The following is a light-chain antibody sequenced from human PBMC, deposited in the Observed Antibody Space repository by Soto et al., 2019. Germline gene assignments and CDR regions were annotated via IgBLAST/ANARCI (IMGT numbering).Light chain of an antibody. CDR3: KHHNSYPRR. CDR2: DAT. Sequence: DIQVTQSQSSLSASVVDTVTISCRARQGIRSNVAWLQQICRQAPMLLIHDATRPQTGVPGRFRDSGFGTDFTLTISNLAPEAFAGYYGKHHNSYPRRFGPGTRLEVK. V-gene: IGKV1-12*01. J-gene: IGKJ3*01. CDR1: QGIRSN.